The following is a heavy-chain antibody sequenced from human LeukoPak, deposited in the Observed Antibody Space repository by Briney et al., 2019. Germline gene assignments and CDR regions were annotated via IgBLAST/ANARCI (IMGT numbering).Heavy chain of an antibody. CDR3: ARGKLGEIGYYFDY. CDR1: GGSISSGGYY. J-gene: IGHJ4*02. CDR2: IYTSGST. V-gene: IGHV4-61*02. D-gene: IGHD3-16*01. Sequence: SETLSLTCTVSGGSISSGGYYWSWIRQPAGKGLEWIGRIYTSGSTNYNPSPKSRVTISVDTSKNQFSLKLSSVTAADTAVYYCARGKLGEIGYYFDYWGQGTLVTVSS.